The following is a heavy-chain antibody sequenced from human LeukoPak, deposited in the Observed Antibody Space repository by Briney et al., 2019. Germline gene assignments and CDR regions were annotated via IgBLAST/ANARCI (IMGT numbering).Heavy chain of an antibody. CDR3: AREYGSGSYLIFDY. V-gene: IGHV3-74*01. CDR2: INSDGSST. Sequence: PGGSLRPSCAASGFTFSSYWMHWVRQAPGKGLVWVSRINSDGSSTSYADSVKGRFTISRDNAKNTLYLQMNSLRAEDTAVYYCAREYGSGSYLIFDYWGQGTLVTVSS. D-gene: IGHD3-10*01. CDR1: GFTFSSYW. J-gene: IGHJ4*02.